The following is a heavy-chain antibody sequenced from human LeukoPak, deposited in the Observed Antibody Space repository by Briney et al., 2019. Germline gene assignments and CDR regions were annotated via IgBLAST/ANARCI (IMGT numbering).Heavy chain of an antibody. Sequence: SETLSLTCTVSGGSMSSYYWSWIRQPAGKGLEWIGRIYSSGSTNYNPSLKSRVTMSVDTSKNQFSLKLSSVTAADTAVYYCARGRIAKIVVVHSFSYGMDVWGQGTTVTVSS. CDR3: ARGRIAKIVVVHSFSYGMDV. V-gene: IGHV4-4*07. CDR2: IYSSGST. J-gene: IGHJ6*02. D-gene: IGHD3-22*01. CDR1: GGSMSSYY.